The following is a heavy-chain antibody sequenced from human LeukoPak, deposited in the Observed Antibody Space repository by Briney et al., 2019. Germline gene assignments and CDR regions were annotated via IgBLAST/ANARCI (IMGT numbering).Heavy chain of an antibody. CDR3: ARDRCSGGSCYSFGY. D-gene: IGHD2-15*01. CDR1: GFTFSSYE. CDR2: ISGSGTTI. J-gene: IGHJ4*02. V-gene: IGHV3-48*03. Sequence: PGGSLRLSCAASGFTFSSYEMNWVRQAPGKGLEWVSYISGSGTTIYYADSVKGRFTVSGDSAKNSLYLQMNSLRAEDTAVYYCARDRCSGGSCYSFGYWGQGTLVTVSS.